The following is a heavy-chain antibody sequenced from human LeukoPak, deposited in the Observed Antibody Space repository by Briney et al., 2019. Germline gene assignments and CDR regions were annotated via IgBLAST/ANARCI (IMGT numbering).Heavy chain of an antibody. CDR1: GGTFSSYA. CDR2: IIPIFGTA. V-gene: IGHV1-69*13. CDR3: ARWGRNYYDSSGYHAGFDY. Sequence: SVKVSCKASGGTFSSYAISWVRQAPGQGLEWMGGIIPIFGTANYAQKFQGRVTITADEPTSTAYIELSSLRSEDTAVYYCARWGRNYYDSSGYHAGFDYWGQGTLVTVSS. D-gene: IGHD3-22*01. J-gene: IGHJ4*02.